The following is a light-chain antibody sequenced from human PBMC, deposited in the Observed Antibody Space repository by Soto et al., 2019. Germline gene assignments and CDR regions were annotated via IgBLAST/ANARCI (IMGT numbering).Light chain of an antibody. CDR3: HQYDSSPVT. J-gene: IGKJ4*01. CDR1: QSVSSSY. CDR2: GAS. V-gene: IGKV3-20*01. Sequence: EIVLTQSPGTLSLSPGERATLSCRASQSVSSSYLAWYQQKPGQAPRLLIYGASSRATGIPDRFSGSGSGTDFALTISRLEPEDFAVYYCHQYDSSPVTFGEGKKVEIQ.